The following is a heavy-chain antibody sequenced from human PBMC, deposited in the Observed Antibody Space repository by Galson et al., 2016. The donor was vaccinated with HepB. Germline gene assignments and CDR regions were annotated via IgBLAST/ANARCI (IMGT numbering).Heavy chain of an antibody. CDR3: ARKGYYDSSGYYYFGRYYYYGMDV. J-gene: IGHJ6*02. V-gene: IGHV1-2*06. Sequence: SVKVSCKASGYTFTGYHMHWVRQAPRQGLEWMGRINPNSGGTNYAQKFQGRVTMTRDTSISTAYMELSRLRSDDTAVYYCARKGYYDSSGYYYFGRYYYYGMDVWGQGTTVTVSS. CDR2: INPNSGGT. D-gene: IGHD3-22*01. CDR1: GYTFTGYH.